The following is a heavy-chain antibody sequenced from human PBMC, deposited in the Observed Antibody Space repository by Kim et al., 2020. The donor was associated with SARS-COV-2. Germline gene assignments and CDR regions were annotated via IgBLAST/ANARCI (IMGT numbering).Heavy chain of an antibody. D-gene: IGHD2-15*01. V-gene: IGHV3-23*01. J-gene: IGHJ4*02. CDR3: ARRPVCSGGTCNPFDF. Sequence: GKGRFTISRDNSKNTVWLQMNSLRAEDTAVYYCARRPVCSGGTCNPFDFWGQGTLVTVSS.